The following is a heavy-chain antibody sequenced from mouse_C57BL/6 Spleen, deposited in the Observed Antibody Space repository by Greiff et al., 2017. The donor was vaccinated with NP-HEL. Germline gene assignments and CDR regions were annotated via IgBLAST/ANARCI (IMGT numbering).Heavy chain of an antibody. CDR3: ARESSTGGGFDH. V-gene: IGHV1-61*01. Sequence: QVQLQQPGAELVRPGSSVKLSCKASGYTFTSYWMDWVKQRPGQGLEWIGNIYPSDSETHYNQKFKDKATLTVDKSSSTAYMQLSSLTSEDSAVYYGARESSTGGGFDHWGQGTTLTVSS. CDR2: IYPSDSET. D-gene: IGHD4-1*02. J-gene: IGHJ2*01. CDR1: GYTFTSYW.